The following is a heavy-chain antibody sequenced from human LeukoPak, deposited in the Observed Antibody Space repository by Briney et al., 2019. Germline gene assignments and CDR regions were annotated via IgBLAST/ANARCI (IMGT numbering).Heavy chain of an antibody. J-gene: IGHJ4*02. CDR2: IYYSGST. D-gene: IGHD1-26*01. CDR3: AEIVGATIGY. CDR1: GGSISSSSYY. Sequence: SETLSLTCTVSGGSISSSSYYWGWIRQPPGKGLEWIGSIYYSGSTYYNPSLKSRATISVDTSKNQFSLKLSSVTAADTAVYYCAEIVGATIGYWGQGTLVTVSS. V-gene: IGHV4-39*01.